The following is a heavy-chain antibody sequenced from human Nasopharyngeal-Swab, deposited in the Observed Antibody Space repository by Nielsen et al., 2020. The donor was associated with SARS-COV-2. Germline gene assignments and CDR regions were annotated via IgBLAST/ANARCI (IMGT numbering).Heavy chain of an antibody. V-gene: IGHV3-73*01. CDR3: TTDYYFDY. Sequence: GGSLRLSCAASGVIVSGSAMHWVRQASGKGLEWVGRIGDKDHNYATTYGAAVKGRFTISRDDSKNTAFLQMDSLKTEDTALYYCTTDYYFDYWGQGTLVTVSS. CDR1: GVIVSGSA. CDR2: IGDKDHNYAT. J-gene: IGHJ4*02.